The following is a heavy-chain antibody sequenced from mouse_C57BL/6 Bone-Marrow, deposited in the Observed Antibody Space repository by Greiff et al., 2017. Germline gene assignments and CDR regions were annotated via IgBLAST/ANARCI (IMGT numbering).Heavy chain of an antibody. J-gene: IGHJ2*01. D-gene: IGHD1-1*01. Sequence: VQLQQSGPELVKPGASVKISCKASGYTFTDYYINWVKQRPGQGLESIGWIFPGSGSTYYNEKFKGKATLTVDKSSSTAYMLLSSLTSEDSAVYVCARDGITTVVAYYFDYWGQGTTLTVSS. V-gene: IGHV1-75*01. CDR1: GYTFTDYY. CDR3: ARDGITTVVAYYFDY. CDR2: IFPGSGST.